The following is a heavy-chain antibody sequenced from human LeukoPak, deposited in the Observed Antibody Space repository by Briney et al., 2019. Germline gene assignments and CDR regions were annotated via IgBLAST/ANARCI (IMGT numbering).Heavy chain of an antibody. J-gene: IGHJ4*02. CDR2: IYYSGST. CDR1: GGSISSHY. D-gene: IGHD2-15*01. Sequence: SETLSLTCTVSGGSISSHYWGWIRQPPGKGLEWIGYIYYSGSTDYNPSLKSRVTITVATSKNQFSLKLSSVTAADTAVYYCARGGWSLDYWGQGTLVTVSS. CDR3: ARGGWSLDY. V-gene: IGHV4-59*11.